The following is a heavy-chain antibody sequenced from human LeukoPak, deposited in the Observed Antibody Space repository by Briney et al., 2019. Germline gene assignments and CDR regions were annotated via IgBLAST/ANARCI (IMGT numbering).Heavy chain of an antibody. CDR2: ISGSGGST. Sequence: GGSLRLSCAASGFTFSSYAMSWVRQAPGQGLEWVSAISGSGGSTYYADSVKGRFTISRDNSKNTLYLQMNSLRAEDTAVYYCAKDNSGTGGYYFDYWGQGTLVTVSS. J-gene: IGHJ4*02. CDR1: GFTFSSYA. D-gene: IGHD3-10*01. V-gene: IGHV3-23*01. CDR3: AKDNSGTGGYYFDY.